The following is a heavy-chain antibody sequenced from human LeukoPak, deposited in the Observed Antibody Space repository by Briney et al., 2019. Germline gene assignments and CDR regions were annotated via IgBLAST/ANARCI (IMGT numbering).Heavy chain of an antibody. D-gene: IGHD4-17*01. CDR2: ISSSSSTI. J-gene: IGHJ3*02. Sequence: PGGSLRLSCAASGFTFSSYSMNWVRQAPGKGLEWVSYISSSSSTIYYADSVKGRFTISRDNAKNSLYLQMNSLRAEDTAVYYCAREDGDYPDAFDIWGQGTMVTVSS. CDR3: AREDGDYPDAFDI. V-gene: IGHV3-48*04. CDR1: GFTFSSYS.